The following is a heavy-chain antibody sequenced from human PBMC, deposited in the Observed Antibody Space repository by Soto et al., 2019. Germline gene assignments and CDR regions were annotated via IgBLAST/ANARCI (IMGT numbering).Heavy chain of an antibody. Sequence: SETLSLTCTVSGGAISSYYWSWIRQPPGKGLEWIGCIYYSGSTNYNPSLKSRVTISVDTSKNQFSLKLSSLTAADTAVYYCARHKPHSQHYSYYYGLDVWGQGTTVTVS. CDR2: IYYSGST. J-gene: IGHJ6*02. D-gene: IGHD4-4*01. V-gene: IGHV4-59*01. CDR3: ARHKPHSQHYSYYYGLDV. CDR1: GGAISSYY.